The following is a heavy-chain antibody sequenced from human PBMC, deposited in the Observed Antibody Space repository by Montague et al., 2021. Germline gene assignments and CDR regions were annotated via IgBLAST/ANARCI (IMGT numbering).Heavy chain of an antibody. CDR1: GDSLSSVGYS. J-gene: IGHJ4*02. V-gene: IGHV4-31*03. CDR2: MYYSGST. D-gene: IGHD6-13*01. CDR3: ARGRLATGDFDY. Sequence: TRSLTCTVSGDSLSSVGYSWTWIRPHPGKGLEWIGYMYYSGSTYYNPSFKSRVTISGDTSKNHFSLRLTSVTAADTAVYYCARGRLATGDFDYWGQGTLVTVSS.